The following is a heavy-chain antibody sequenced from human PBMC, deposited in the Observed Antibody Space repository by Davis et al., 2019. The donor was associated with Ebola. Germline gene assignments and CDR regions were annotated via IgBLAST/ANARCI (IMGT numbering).Heavy chain of an antibody. Sequence: PGGSLRLSCAASGFIVSDKYMSWVRQAPGKGLEWVSVIYRDGRTYYADSVKGRFTISRDNSKNTVYLQTNSLRAEDTAVYYCARHVYGDFWYFDLWGRGTPVTVSS. D-gene: IGHD4-17*01. V-gene: IGHV3-53*01. CDR3: ARHVYGDFWYFDL. CDR2: IYRDGRT. CDR1: GFIVSDKY. J-gene: IGHJ2*01.